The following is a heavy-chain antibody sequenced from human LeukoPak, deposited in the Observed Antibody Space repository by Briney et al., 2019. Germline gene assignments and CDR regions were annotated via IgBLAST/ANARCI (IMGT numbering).Heavy chain of an antibody. CDR1: GFTFSSYW. CDR3: TRDPSYSENLDY. D-gene: IGHD1-26*01. V-gene: IGHV3-74*01. CDR2: INSDGSST. Sequence: PGGSLRLSCAASGFTFSSYWMHWVRQAPGKGLVWVSRINSDGSSTTYADSVKGRFTISRDNAKNTLYLQMNSLRAEDTAVYYCTRDPSYSENLDYWGQGTLVTVSS. J-gene: IGHJ4*02.